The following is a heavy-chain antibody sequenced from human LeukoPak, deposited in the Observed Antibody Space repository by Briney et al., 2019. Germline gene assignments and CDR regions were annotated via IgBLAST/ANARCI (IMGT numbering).Heavy chain of an antibody. V-gene: IGHV4-34*01. CDR2: INHSGST. Sequence: SETLSLTCAVYGGSFSGYYWSWIRQPPGKGLEWIGEINHSGSTNYKPSLKSRVTISVDTSKNQFSLKLSSVTAADTAVYYCARGGVGRTTIYYFDYWGQGTLVTVSS. D-gene: IGHD3-3*01. CDR3: ARGGVGRTTIYYFDY. CDR1: GGSFSGYY. J-gene: IGHJ4*02.